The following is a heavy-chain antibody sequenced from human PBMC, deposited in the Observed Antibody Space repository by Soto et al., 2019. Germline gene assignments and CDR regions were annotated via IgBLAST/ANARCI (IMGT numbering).Heavy chain of an antibody. V-gene: IGHV3-33*01. CDR2: IWYDGSNK. CDR3: ARGFVHSVFEY. J-gene: IGHJ4*02. D-gene: IGHD3-16*02. CDR1: GFSFNSYG. Sequence: GGCLGISCAASGFSFNSYGVHGVRQAPGKGLEWVAVIWYDGSNKYYADSVKGRFTISRDNSKNTLYLQMNSLRAEDTAVYYCARGFVHSVFEYWVKGTLVIVSS.